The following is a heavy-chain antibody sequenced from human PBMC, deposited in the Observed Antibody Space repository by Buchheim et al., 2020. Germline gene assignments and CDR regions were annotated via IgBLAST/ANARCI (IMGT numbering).Heavy chain of an antibody. CDR3: ARETYSITITHMDV. CDR1: GFTFSSYG. D-gene: IGHD3-9*01. V-gene: IGHV3-30*19. CDR2: ISYDGNNK. J-gene: IGHJ6*02. Sequence: QVQLVESGGGVVQPGRSLRLSCAASGFTFSSYGMHWVRQAPGGGLEWVAVISYDGNNKSYGDSVKGRFTISRDNSKNTLYLQMNSLRAEDTAVYYCARETYSITITHMDVWGQGTT.